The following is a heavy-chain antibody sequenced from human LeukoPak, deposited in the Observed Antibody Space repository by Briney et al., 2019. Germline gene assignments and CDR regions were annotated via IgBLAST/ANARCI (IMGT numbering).Heavy chain of an antibody. CDR2: INWNSGSI. CDR3: AKALRSHGSSWFDY. V-gene: IGHV3-9*01. CDR1: GFTFGDYD. D-gene: IGHD6-13*01. Sequence: PGRSLRLSCAASGFTFGDYDMLWVRHAPGEGLVWVSGINWNSGSIGYGDSVKGRFTLSRDNDKNSLYLQMNSLRAEDTALYYCAKALRSHGSSWFDYWGQGTLVTVSS. J-gene: IGHJ4*02.